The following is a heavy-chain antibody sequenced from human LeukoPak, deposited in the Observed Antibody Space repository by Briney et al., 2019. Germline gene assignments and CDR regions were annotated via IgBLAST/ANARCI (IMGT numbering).Heavy chain of an antibody. Sequence: GGSLRLSCAASGFTFDDYAMSWVRQAPGKGLEWVSVMYTGGSTYYADSVKGRFTISRENSKNTLYLQMNSLRAEDTALYYCARAPFYYDSSGYPYFDGWGQGTLVTVSS. CDR3: ARAPFYYDSSGYPYFDG. V-gene: IGHV3-53*01. J-gene: IGHJ4*02. CDR1: GFTFDDYA. CDR2: MYTGGST. D-gene: IGHD3-22*01.